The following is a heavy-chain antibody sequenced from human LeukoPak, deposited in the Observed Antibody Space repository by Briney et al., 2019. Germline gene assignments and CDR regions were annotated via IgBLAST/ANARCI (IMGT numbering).Heavy chain of an antibody. D-gene: IGHD4-17*01. J-gene: IGHJ4*02. CDR3: ARATTPASAFYPHFFDS. Sequence: PGGSLRASCAASGLTFSSYWMSWVRQGPGKGLEFLANIKQDGSEKYYVDSLKGRFTISRDNAKHSLFLQMNSVRAEDTAVYFCARATTPASAFYPHFFDSWGQGILVTVSS. CDR1: GLTFSSYW. V-gene: IGHV3-7*05. CDR2: IKQDGSEK.